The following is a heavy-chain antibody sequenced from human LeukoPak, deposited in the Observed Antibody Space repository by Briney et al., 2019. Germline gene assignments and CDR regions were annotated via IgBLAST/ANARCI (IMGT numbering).Heavy chain of an antibody. J-gene: IGHJ6*03. CDR1: GGSIISGSYY. Sequence: TSETLSLTCTVSGGSIISGSYYWSWIRQPAGKGLESIGRICTSGSTNYNPSLKSRVTISVDTSKNQFSLKLSSVTAADTAVYYCATRASDYDILTGSRIYYMDVWGKGTTATVSS. CDR2: ICTSGST. V-gene: IGHV4-61*02. D-gene: IGHD3-9*01. CDR3: ATRASDYDILTGSRIYYMDV.